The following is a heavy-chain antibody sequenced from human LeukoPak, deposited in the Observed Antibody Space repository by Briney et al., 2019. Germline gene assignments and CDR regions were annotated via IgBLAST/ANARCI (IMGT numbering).Heavy chain of an antibody. J-gene: IGHJ4*02. CDR1: GGSFSGYY. CDR2: INHSGST. CDR3: ARGRYLTTSGGAAAGFPDY. D-gene: IGHD6-13*01. V-gene: IGHV4-34*01. Sequence: PSETLSLTCAVSGGSFSGYYWNWIRQSPGKGLEWIGEINHSGSTHYNPSLKSRVTISVDTSQKQFSLRLTSVTAADTAVYYCARGRYLTTSGGAAAGFPDYWGQGSLVTVST.